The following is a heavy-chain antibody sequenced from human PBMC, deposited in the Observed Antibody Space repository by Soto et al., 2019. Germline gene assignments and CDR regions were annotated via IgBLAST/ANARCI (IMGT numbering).Heavy chain of an antibody. CDR1: GGSISSYY. Sequence: ETLSLTCTVSGGSISSYYCSWIRQPPGKGLEWIGYIYYSGSTNYNPSLKSRVTISVDTSKNQFSLKLSSVTAADTAVYYCARLYSSSSGDYYYGMDVWGQGTTVTVSS. CDR3: ARLYSSSSGDYYYGMDV. V-gene: IGHV4-59*01. D-gene: IGHD6-6*01. J-gene: IGHJ6*02. CDR2: IYYSGST.